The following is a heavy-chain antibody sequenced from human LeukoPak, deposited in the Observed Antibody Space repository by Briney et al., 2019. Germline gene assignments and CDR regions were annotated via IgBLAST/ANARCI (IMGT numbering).Heavy chain of an antibody. V-gene: IGHV3-64D*09. CDR1: GFTFSSYA. J-gene: IGHJ4*02. Sequence: GGSLRLSCSASGFTFSSYAMHWVRQAPGKGLEYVSGISANGGSTYYADSVKGRFTISRDNSKNTLYLQMSRLRAEDTAVHYCVKTGKVRSAGSWDYFDCWGQGTLVTVSS. D-gene: IGHD2-15*01. CDR2: ISANGGST. CDR3: VKTGKVRSAGSWDYFDC.